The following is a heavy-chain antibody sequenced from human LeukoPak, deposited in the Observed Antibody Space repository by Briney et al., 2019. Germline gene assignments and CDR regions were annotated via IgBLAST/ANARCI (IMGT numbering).Heavy chain of an antibody. D-gene: IGHD3-22*01. J-gene: IGHJ4*02. CDR1: GYTFTGYY. CDR2: ISPYNGNT. V-gene: IGHV1-18*04. Sequence: ASVKVSCKASGYTFTGYYMHWVRQAPGQGLEWMGWISPYNGNTNYAQKFQGRVTLTTDTSTSTAYIELRSLRSDDTAMYYCARGPHERSGYPDDWGQGTLVTVSS. CDR3: ARGPHERSGYPDD.